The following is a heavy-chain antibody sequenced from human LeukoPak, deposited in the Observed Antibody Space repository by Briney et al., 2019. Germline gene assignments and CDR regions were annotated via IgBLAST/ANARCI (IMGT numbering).Heavy chain of an antibody. CDR1: GFTFSSYG. J-gene: IGHJ3*02. V-gene: IGHV3-30*02. Sequence: HPGGSLRLSCAASGFTFSSYGMHWVRQAPGKGLECVAFIRSDGTNRYYADSVKGRFTISRDNSRNTLYLQMNSLRPEDTAMYYCARDGHIVVSGAFDIWGQGTMVTVSS. D-gene: IGHD2-21*01. CDR2: IRSDGTNR. CDR3: ARDGHIVVSGAFDI.